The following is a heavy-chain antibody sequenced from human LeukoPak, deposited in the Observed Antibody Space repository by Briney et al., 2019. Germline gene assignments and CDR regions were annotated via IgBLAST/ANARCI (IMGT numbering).Heavy chain of an antibody. CDR3: ARALTTLTYEGY. J-gene: IGHJ4*02. CDR2: INHSGST. CDR1: GGSFSGYY. Sequence: PSETLSLTCAVYGGSFSGYYWSWIRQPPGKGLEWIGEINHSGSTNYNPSLKSRVTISVDTSKNQFSLKLSSVTAADTAVYYCARALTTLTYEGYWGQGTLVTVSS. V-gene: IGHV4-34*01. D-gene: IGHD1-1*01.